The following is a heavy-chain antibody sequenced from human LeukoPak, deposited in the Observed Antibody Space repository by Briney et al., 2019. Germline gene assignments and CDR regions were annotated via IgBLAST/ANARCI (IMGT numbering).Heavy chain of an antibody. J-gene: IGHJ6*03. Sequence: SCKASGYTFTSYGISWVRQAPGKGLEWVGFIRSKAYGGTTEYAASVTGRFTISRDDSKSIAYLQMSSLKTEDTAVYYCSRDGNYYDSDYYYYMDVWGKGTTVTISS. D-gene: IGHD3-22*01. CDR2: IRSKAYGGTT. CDR1: GYTFTSYG. V-gene: IGHV3-49*04. CDR3: SRDGNYYDSDYYYYMDV.